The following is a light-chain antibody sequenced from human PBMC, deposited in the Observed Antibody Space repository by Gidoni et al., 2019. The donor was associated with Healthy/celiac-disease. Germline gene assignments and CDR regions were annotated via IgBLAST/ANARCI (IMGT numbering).Light chain of an antibody. CDR3: QQYNNWPRT. CDR1: QSVSSN. V-gene: IGKV3-15*01. J-gene: IGKJ1*01. Sequence: EIVMTLSPATLSVSPGERATLPCRASQSVSSNLAWYQQKPGQAPRLLIYGASTRATGIPARFSGSGSGTEFTLTISSLQSEDFAVYYCQQYNNWPRTFGQGTKVEIK. CDR2: GAS.